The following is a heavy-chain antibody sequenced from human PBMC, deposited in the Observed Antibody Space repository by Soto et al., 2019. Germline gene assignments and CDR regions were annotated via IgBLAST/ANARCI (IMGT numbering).Heavy chain of an antibody. CDR2: IYYSGST. J-gene: IGHJ4*02. D-gene: IGHD3-16*01. CDR3: AVRKYAYTPIDY. V-gene: IGHV4-31*03. Sequence: SGTLALTCTVSGGSMRSGGYYWSWIRQHPGKGLEWIGYIYYSGSTYYNPSLKSRVTISVDTSKNQFSLKLSSVTAADTAVYYCAVRKYAYTPIDYWGQGTLVTVSS. CDR1: GGSMRSGGYY.